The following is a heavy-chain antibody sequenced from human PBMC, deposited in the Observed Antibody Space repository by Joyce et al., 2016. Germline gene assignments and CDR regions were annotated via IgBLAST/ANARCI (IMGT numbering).Heavy chain of an antibody. CDR2: IRSKVSGETA. Sequence: EVQLVESGGDLIKPGRSLRFPCTGSGFTFGDYAMNWIRKAPGKGLERVGVIRSKVSGETAEYAASVKGRFTISRDDSKSIAYLQMNSLKIEDTAVYYCTRDLAFCGGDCYSVWFDPWGQGTLVTVSS. V-gene: IGHV3-49*05. J-gene: IGHJ5*02. CDR1: GFTFGDYA. CDR3: TRDLAFCGGDCYSVWFDP. D-gene: IGHD2-21*02.